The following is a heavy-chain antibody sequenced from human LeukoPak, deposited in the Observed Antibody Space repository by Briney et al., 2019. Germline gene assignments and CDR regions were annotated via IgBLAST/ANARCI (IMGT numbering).Heavy chain of an antibody. CDR3: ARTGSTVTMLYPFDH. Sequence: PSETLSLACTVSGGSIRSYYWSWIRQPPGKGLEWIGYIYYSGSTNYNPSLKSRVSISVDTSKNQFSLKLSSVTAADTAVYYCARTGSTVTMLYPFDHWGQGTLVTVSS. J-gene: IGHJ4*02. CDR2: IYYSGST. D-gene: IGHD4-17*01. CDR1: GGSIRSYY. V-gene: IGHV4-59*01.